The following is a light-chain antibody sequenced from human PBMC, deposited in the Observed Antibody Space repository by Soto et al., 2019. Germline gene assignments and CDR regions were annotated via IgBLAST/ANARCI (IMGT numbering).Light chain of an antibody. Sequence: DIQMTQSPSTLSASIGDRVTITCRASQSMNDWLAWYQQKPGKAPKVLIYDASSLQSGVPSRFSGSGSGTEFTLTIDSLQPDDVATYYCLRYNAFSQTLGQGTKLEIK. CDR1: QSMNDW. J-gene: IGKJ1*01. CDR3: LRYNAFSQT. CDR2: DAS. V-gene: IGKV1-5*01.